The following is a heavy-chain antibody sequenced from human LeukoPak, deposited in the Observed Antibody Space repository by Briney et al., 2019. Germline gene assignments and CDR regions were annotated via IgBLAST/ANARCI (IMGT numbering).Heavy chain of an antibody. J-gene: IGHJ4*02. CDR1: GFTFDDYA. D-gene: IGHD6-19*01. Sequence: GGSLRLSCAASGFTFDDYAMHWVRHAPGKGLEWVSGISWNSGSIGYADSVKGRFTISRDNAKNSLYLQMNSLRAEDTALYYCAKGGGPVAVAGTFDYWGQGTLVTVSS. CDR2: ISWNSGSI. V-gene: IGHV3-9*01. CDR3: AKGGGPVAVAGTFDY.